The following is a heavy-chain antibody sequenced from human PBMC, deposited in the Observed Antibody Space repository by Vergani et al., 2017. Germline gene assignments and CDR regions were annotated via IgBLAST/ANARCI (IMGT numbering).Heavy chain of an antibody. D-gene: IGHD6-19*01. CDR1: GGSISSGSYY. Sequence: QVQLQESGPGLVKPSQTLCLTCTVSGGSISSGSYYWSWIRQPAGKGLEWIGRIYTSGSTNYNPSLKSRVTISVDTSKNQFSLKLSSVTAADTAVYYCASIAVADTVDYWGQGTLVTVSS. CDR2: IYTSGST. V-gene: IGHV4-61*02. CDR3: ASIAVADTVDY. J-gene: IGHJ4*02.